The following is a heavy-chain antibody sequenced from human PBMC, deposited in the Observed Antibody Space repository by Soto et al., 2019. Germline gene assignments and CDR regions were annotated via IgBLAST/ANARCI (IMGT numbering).Heavy chain of an antibody. CDR1: GFTFSNAW. CDR3: TSPWIKSGMDV. V-gene: IGHV3-15*01. D-gene: IGHD5-12*01. J-gene: IGHJ6*02. Sequence: GGSLRLSCAASGFTFSNAWMSWVRQAPGKGLEWVGRIKSKTDGGTTDYAAPVKGRFTISRDDSKNTLYLQMNSLKTEDTAVYYCTSPWIKSGMDVWGQGTTVTVSS. CDR2: IKSKTDGGTT.